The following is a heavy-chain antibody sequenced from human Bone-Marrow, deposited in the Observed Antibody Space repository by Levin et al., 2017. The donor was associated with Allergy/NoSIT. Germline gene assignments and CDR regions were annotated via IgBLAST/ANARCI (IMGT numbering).Heavy chain of an antibody. D-gene: IGHD3-10*01. CDR1: GDTLTQLS. Sequence: ASVKVSCKVFGDTLTQLSMHWVRQAPGKGLEWMGGFESEEGEIIYTQKFQGRLTMTEDPSTDTAYMELSSLRPEDTAVYYCAGDPGSYPQAPYNWFDPWGQGTLVTVSS. CDR3: AGDPGSYPQAPYNWFDP. V-gene: IGHV1-24*01. CDR2: FESEEGEI. J-gene: IGHJ5*02.